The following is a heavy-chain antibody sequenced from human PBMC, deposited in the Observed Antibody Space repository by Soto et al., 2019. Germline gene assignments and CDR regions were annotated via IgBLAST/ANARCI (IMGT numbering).Heavy chain of an antibody. J-gene: IGHJ5*02. V-gene: IGHV4-34*01. CDR1: GGSFSGYY. CDR2: INHSGST. CDR3: ARGYSHSRRVSNWFDP. Sequence: SETLSLTCAVYGGSFSGYYWSWIRQPPGKGPEWIGEINHSGSTNYNPSLKSRVTISVDTSKNQFSLKLSSVTAADTAVYYCARGYSHSRRVSNWFDPWGQGTLVTVSS. D-gene: IGHD4-4*01.